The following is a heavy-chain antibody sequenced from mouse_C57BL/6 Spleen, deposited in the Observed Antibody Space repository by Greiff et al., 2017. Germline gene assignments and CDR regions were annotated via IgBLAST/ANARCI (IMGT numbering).Heavy chain of an antibody. V-gene: IGHV1-81*01. J-gene: IGHJ2*01. CDR2: IYPRSGNT. CDR1: GYTFTSYG. D-gene: IGHD2-5*01. CDR3: ARGDYSNYERDYFDY. Sequence: QVQLQQSGAELARPGASVKLSCKASGYTFTSYGISWVKQRTGQGLEWIGEIYPRSGNTYYNEKFKGKATLTADKSSSTAYMELRSLTSEDSAVYFCARGDYSNYERDYFDYWGQGTTLTVSS.